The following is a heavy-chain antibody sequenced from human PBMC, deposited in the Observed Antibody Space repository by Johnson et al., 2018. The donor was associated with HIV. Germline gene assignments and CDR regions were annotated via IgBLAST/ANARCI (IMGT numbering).Heavy chain of an antibody. J-gene: IGHJ3*02. V-gene: IGHV3-30*02. CDR2: IKNDGSDE. CDR1: GLNFSSYG. D-gene: IGHD3-16*01. CDR3: ARGMAAVGLRWCGKLAGCFDI. Sequence: VQLVESGGGVVQPGGSLRVSCAASGLNFSSYGMHWVRQAPDKGLEWVAFIKNDGSDEYYTDSVKGRFTISRDNSKNTMFLQMNSLRVGDTALYYCARGMAAVGLRWCGKLAGCFDIWGQGTMVIVSS.